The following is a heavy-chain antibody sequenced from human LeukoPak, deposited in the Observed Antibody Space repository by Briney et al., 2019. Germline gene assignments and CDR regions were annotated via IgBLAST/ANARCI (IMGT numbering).Heavy chain of an antibody. Sequence: PSETLSLTCTVSGGSISSYYWSWIRRPPGKGLEWIGYIYYSGSTNYNPSLKSRVTISVDTSKNQFSLELSSVTAADTAVYYCARSPAYYYDSSGYIVTAFDIWGQGTMVTVSS. D-gene: IGHD3-22*01. V-gene: IGHV4-59*01. J-gene: IGHJ3*02. CDR1: GGSISSYY. CDR2: IYYSGST. CDR3: ARSPAYYYDSSGYIVTAFDI.